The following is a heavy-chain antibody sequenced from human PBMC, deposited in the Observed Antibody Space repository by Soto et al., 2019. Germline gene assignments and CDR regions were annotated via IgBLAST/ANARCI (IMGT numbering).Heavy chain of an antibody. CDR3: AREVGIGYYYYGMDV. V-gene: IGHV1-69*04. CDR1: GGTFSSYT. CDR2: IIPILGIA. Sequence: SVKVSCKASGGTFSSYTISWVRQAPGQGLEWMGRIIPILGIANYAQKFQGRVTITADKSTSTAYMELSSLRSEDTAVYYCAREVGIGYYYYGMDVWGQGTTVTVSS. J-gene: IGHJ6*02. D-gene: IGHD2-21*01.